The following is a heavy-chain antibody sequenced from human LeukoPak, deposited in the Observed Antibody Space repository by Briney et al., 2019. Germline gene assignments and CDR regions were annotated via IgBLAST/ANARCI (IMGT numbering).Heavy chain of an antibody. CDR3: ARDPYSGSYGDYYYYYMDV. CDR2: ISGSGDST. D-gene: IGHD1-26*01. CDR1: GFTFSNYG. V-gene: IGHV3-23*01. J-gene: IGHJ6*03. Sequence: GGTLRLSCAASGFTFSNYGMSWVRQAPGKGLEWVSSISGSGDSTYYADSVKGRFTISRDNAKNSLYLQMNSLRDEDTAVYYCARDPYSGSYGDYYYYYMDVWGKGTTVTISS.